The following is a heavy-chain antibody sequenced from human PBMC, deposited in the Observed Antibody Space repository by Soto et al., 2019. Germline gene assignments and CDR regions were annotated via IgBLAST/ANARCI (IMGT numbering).Heavy chain of an antibody. V-gene: IGHV5-10-1*01. CDR1: GYSFTSYW. J-gene: IGHJ4*02. D-gene: IGHD6-13*01. Sequence: EVQLVQSGAEVKKPGESLRISCKGSGYSFTSYWISWVGQMPGKGLEWRGRSDPSDSYTNYSPSFQGHVTISADKSISNAYLQWTSLKDSDTAMYYCARLQAAAGDNDLTFDYWGQGALVTVSS. CDR2: SDPSDSYT. CDR3: ARLQAAAGDNDLTFDY.